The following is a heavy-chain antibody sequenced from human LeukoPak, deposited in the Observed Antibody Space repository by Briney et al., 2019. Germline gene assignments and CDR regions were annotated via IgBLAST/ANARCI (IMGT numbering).Heavy chain of an antibody. Sequence: GGSLRLSCVGSGFTFRRYTMNWVRQAPGKGLEWVSSMSSSSSHIYYADSVKGRFTISRDNAKNSLYLQMNSLRAEDTAVYYCARDVGIKDAFDIWGQGTMVPSLQ. V-gene: IGHV3-21*01. D-gene: IGHD2-15*01. J-gene: IGHJ3*02. CDR1: GFTFRRYT. CDR2: MSSSSSHI. CDR3: ARDVGIKDAFDI.